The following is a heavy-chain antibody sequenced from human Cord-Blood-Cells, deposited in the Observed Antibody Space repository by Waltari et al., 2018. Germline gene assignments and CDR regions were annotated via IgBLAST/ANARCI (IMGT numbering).Heavy chain of an antibody. Sequence: QLQLQESGPGLVKPSETLSLTCTVSGGSISSSSYYWGWIRQPPGKGLEWIGSIYYSGSTYDTPSLKCRVTISVDTSKNQFSLKLSSVTAADTAVYYCARQVWYGSGSYYNWFDPWGQGTLVTVSS. CDR1: GGSISSSSYY. D-gene: IGHD3-10*01. J-gene: IGHJ5*02. V-gene: IGHV4-39*01. CDR2: IYYSGST. CDR3: ARQVWYGSGSYYNWFDP.